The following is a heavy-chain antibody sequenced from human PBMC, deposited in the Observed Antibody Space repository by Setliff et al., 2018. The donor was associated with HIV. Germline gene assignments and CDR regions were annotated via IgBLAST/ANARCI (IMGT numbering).Heavy chain of an antibody. J-gene: IGHJ6*03. CDR2: INYRGNT. V-gene: IGHV4-39*01. Sequence: SETLSLTCTVSGGSISTSRYYWGWIRQPPGKGLEWIGSINYRGNTYYNPSLKSRAAISVDTSKNQIPLNLSSVTAADTAVYYCASLDGSESPYIYYYYMDVWSKGTAVTVSS. D-gene: IGHD3-10*01. CDR3: ASLDGSESPYIYYYYMDV. CDR1: GGSISTSRYY.